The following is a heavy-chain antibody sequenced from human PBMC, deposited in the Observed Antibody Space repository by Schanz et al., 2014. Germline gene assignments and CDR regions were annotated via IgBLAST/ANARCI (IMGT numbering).Heavy chain of an antibody. J-gene: IGHJ3*01. CDR1: GYTFNNHG. D-gene: IGHD3-9*01. Sequence: QVQLVQSGGEVKKPGASATVSCKASGYTFNNHGISWVRQAPGQGLEWMGWISVYHGHPKYAEKVHGRVTMTTDTSTSAAYMVLRGLRSDDTAVYYCARETTIITGCAFDVWGQGTMVTVSS. V-gene: IGHV1-18*01. CDR3: ARETTIITGCAFDV. CDR2: ISVYHGHP.